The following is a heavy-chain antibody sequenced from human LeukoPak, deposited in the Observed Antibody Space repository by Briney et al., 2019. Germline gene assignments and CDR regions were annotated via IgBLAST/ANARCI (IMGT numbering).Heavy chain of an antibody. V-gene: IGHV3-30*03. Sequence: GGSLRLSCAASGFTFSSYGMHWVRQAPGKGLEWVAVISYDGSNKYYADSVKGRFTISRDNSKNTLYLQMNSLRAEDTAVYYCAREGPGGSSSYYYGMDVWGQGTTVTVSS. J-gene: IGHJ6*02. CDR2: ISYDGSNK. D-gene: IGHD6-6*01. CDR1: GFTFSSYG. CDR3: AREGPGGSSSYYYGMDV.